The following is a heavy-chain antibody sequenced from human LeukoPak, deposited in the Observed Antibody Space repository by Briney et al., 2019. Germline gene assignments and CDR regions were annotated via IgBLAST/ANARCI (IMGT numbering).Heavy chain of an antibody. Sequence: SETLSLTCTVSGGSISSYYWSWIRQPPGKGLEWIGEINHSGSTHYNPSLKSRVTISVDTSKNQFSLKLTSVTAADTAVYYCARLEVLLYYYYYIDVWDRGTTVTVSS. CDR2: INHSGST. V-gene: IGHV4-34*01. CDR1: GGSISSYY. D-gene: IGHD3-10*01. J-gene: IGHJ6*03. CDR3: ARLEVLLYYYYYIDV.